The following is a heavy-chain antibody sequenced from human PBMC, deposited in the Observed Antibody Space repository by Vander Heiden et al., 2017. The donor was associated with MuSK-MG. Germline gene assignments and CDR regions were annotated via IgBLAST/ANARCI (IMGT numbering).Heavy chain of an antibody. V-gene: IGHV3-30-3*01. CDR2: ISYDGSNK. Sequence: QVQLVESGGGVVQPGRSLRLSCAASGFTFSSYAMHWVRQPPGKGLEWVAVISYDGSNKYYADSVKGRFTISRDNSKNTLYLQMNSLRAEDTAVYYCARVALGTMVRGVTGAFDIWGQGTMVTVSS. CDR3: ARVALGTMVRGVTGAFDI. CDR1: GFTFSSYA. D-gene: IGHD3-10*01. J-gene: IGHJ3*02.